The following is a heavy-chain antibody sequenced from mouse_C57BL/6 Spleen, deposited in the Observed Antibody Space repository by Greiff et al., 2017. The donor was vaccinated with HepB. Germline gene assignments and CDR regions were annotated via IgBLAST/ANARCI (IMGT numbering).Heavy chain of an antibody. J-gene: IGHJ1*03. CDR3: AGGGVHFDV. D-gene: IGHD2-14*01. Sequence: VQLQQSGAELVRPGASVKLSCKASGYTFTDYYINWVKQRPGQGLEWIARIYPGSGNTYYNEKFKGKATLTAETSSSTAYMQLSSLTSEDSAVYFCAGGGVHFDVWGTGTTVTVSS. V-gene: IGHV1-76*01. CDR2: IYPGSGNT. CDR1: GYTFTDYY.